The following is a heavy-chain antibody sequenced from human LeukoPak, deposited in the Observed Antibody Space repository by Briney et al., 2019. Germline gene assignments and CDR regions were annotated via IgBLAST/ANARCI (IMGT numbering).Heavy chain of an antibody. CDR2: IVVGSGNT. Sequence: SVKVSCKASGFTFTSSAVQWVRQARGQRLEWIGWIVVGSGNTNYAQKFQERVTITRDMSTSTAYMELSSLRSEDTAVYYCAAWAGYSYNYGMDVWGQGTTVTVSS. V-gene: IGHV1-58*01. J-gene: IGHJ6*02. CDR1: GFTFTSSA. CDR3: AAWAGYSYNYGMDV. D-gene: IGHD3/OR15-3a*01.